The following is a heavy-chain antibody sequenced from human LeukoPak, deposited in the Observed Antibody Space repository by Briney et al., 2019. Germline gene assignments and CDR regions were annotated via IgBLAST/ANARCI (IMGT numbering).Heavy chain of an antibody. J-gene: IGHJ4*02. CDR2: IIGSGGST. CDR3: AKVMPLYQLQWGLYDY. D-gene: IGHD2-2*01. Sequence: GGSLRLSCAASGFTFSSYAMSWVRQAPGKGLEWVSSIIGSGGSTYYADSVKGRFTISRDNSKNTLYLQMNSLRAEDTAVYYCAKVMPLYQLQWGLYDYWGQGTLVTVSS. V-gene: IGHV3-23*01. CDR1: GFTFSSYA.